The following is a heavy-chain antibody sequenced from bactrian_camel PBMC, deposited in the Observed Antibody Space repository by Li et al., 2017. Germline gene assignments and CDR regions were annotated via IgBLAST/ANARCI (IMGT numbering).Heavy chain of an antibody. D-gene: IGHD5*01. CDR2: INSGGDST. J-gene: IGHJ4*01. Sequence: VQLVESGGGLVQPGGSLRLSCAASGFTFSNSAMSWVRQAPGKGLEWVSGINSGGDSTAYADFVKGRFTISRDNAKNTLYLQLNSLQTEDTAMYYCRIGQNTDIAIGKRGQGTQVTVS. CDR1: GFTFSNSA. V-gene: IGHV3S42*01.